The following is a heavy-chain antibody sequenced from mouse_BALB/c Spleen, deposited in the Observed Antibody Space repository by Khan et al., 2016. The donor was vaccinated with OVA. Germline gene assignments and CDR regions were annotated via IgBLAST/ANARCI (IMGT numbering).Heavy chain of an antibody. D-gene: IGHD1-2*01. J-gene: IGHJ2*01. Sequence: QVQLQQPGPELVKPGASVKISCKASGYSFTNYYIPWVKQRPGQGLERVGWIFPGIDNTKYTEKFKGKATLTTDTTSNTVSMLLSSLTSEDSAVYFCDRGYDGYVTYFDYWGQGTTLTVSS. CDR3: DRGYDGYVTYFDY. CDR2: IFPGIDNT. CDR1: GYSFTNYY. V-gene: IGHV1-66*01.